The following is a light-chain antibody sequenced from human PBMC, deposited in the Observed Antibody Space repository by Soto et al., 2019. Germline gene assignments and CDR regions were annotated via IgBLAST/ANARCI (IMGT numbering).Light chain of an antibody. Sequence: EIVLTQSPGTLSLSPGERATLSCRASQTVTSNYLAWYQRKPGQAPRLLIYGASSRATDVPDRFSGSGSGTDVTLTITRLEPEDFAVYFCQQYAGSPSTFGQGTKVEIK. V-gene: IGKV3-20*01. J-gene: IGKJ1*01. CDR3: QQYAGSPST. CDR2: GAS. CDR1: QTVTSNY.